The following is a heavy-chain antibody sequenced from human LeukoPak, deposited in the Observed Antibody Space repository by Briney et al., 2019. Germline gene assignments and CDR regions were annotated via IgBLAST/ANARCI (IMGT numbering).Heavy chain of an antibody. CDR3: ARLVAVAGVFDY. D-gene: IGHD6-19*01. CDR1: GGSISSSNYY. CDR2: IYYSGST. Sequence: SETLFLTCTVSGGSISSSNYYWGWIRQPPGKGLEWIGNIYYSGSTYYNPSLKSRVTISVDTSKNHFSLKLSSVTAADTAVYYCARLVAVAGVFDYWGQGTLVTVSS. V-gene: IGHV4-39*02. J-gene: IGHJ4*02.